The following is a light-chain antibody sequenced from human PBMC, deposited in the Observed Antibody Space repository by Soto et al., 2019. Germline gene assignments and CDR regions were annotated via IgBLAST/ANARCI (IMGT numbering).Light chain of an antibody. J-gene: IGKJ4*01. CDR2: DAS. CDR1: QGISSY. V-gene: IGKV1-9*01. CDR3: QQVNVYPST. Sequence: IKLTQSPSSLSASVGDRVTLTCRASQGISSYLGWYQQKPGKAPNLLIYDASTLHSGVPSRFSGGGSGTDFTLTISSLQPEDFATYYCQQVNVYPSTFGGGTKVEIK.